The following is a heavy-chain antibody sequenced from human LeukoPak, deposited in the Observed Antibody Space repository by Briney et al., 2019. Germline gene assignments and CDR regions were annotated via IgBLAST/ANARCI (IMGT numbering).Heavy chain of an antibody. CDR3: ARDWFPHRGDILTGYYQEMYYFDY. V-gene: IGHV1-2*02. CDR2: INPNSGGT. Sequence: GASVKVSCKASGYTFTGYYMHWVRQAPGQGLEWMGWINPNSGGTNYAQKFQGRVTMTRDTSISTAYMELSRLRSDDTAVHYCARDWFPHRGDILTGYYQEMYYFDYWGQGTLVTVSS. D-gene: IGHD3-9*01. CDR1: GYTFTGYY. J-gene: IGHJ4*02.